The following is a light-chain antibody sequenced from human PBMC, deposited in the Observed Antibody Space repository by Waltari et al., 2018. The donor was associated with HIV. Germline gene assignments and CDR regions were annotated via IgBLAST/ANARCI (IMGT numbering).Light chain of an antibody. V-gene: IGKV4-1*01. CDR1: QTVLYSSNNKNY. J-gene: IGKJ1*01. CDR3: QQYYSPPWS. Sequence: DILMTQSPDPLAVSLGERATINCTSSQTVLYSSNNKNYLTWYQQKPGQPPRLLISGASTRESGVPDRFSGSGSGTDFTLTISSLQAEDVAVYYCQQYYSPPWSFGQGTKVEIK. CDR2: GAS.